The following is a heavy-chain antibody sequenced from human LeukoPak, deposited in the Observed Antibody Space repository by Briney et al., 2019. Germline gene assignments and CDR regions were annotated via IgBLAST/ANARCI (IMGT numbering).Heavy chain of an antibody. J-gene: IGHJ4*01. CDR3: AKDFGDSFPPLFDS. CDR2: ISAYNGNT. V-gene: IGHV1-18*01. CDR1: GYTFTSYG. D-gene: IGHD4-17*01. Sequence: GASVKVSCKASGYTFTSYGISWVRQAPGQGLEWMGWISAYNGNTNYAQKLQGRVTMTTDTSTSTAYMELRSLRSDDTAVYYCAKDFGDSFPPLFDSWGHGTLVTVSS.